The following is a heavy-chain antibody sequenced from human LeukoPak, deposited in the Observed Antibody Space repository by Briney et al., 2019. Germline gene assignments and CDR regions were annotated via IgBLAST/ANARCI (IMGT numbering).Heavy chain of an antibody. V-gene: IGHV3-23*01. Sequence: GGSLRLSGAAPGSTFTDSAMSWFRQAPGKGRGWGSLISIWGGSTYYADSVKGRFTISRDNSQNTLFLQMNSLRADDTAVYYCAKGEDTVAAQNWFDPGGQGTLVTVSS. CDR3: AKGEDTVAAQNWFDP. J-gene: IGHJ5*02. D-gene: IGHD6-25*01. CDR1: GSTFTDSA. CDR2: ISIWGGST.